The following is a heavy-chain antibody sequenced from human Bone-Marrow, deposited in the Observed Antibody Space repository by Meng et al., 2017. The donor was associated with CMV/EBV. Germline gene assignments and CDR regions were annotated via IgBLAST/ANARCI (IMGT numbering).Heavy chain of an antibody. D-gene: IGHD6-19*01. CDR2: ISRSSSYI. V-gene: IGHV3-21*01. J-gene: IGHJ4*02. CDR1: GLNFSSYS. CDR3: AREVPSGWYGSFFDY. Sequence: SGLNFSSYSMNWVRQAPGKGLEWVSSISRSSSYIYYADSVKGRFTISRDNAKNSLYLQMNSLRAEDTAVYYCAREVPSGWYGSFFDYWGQGTLVTVSS.